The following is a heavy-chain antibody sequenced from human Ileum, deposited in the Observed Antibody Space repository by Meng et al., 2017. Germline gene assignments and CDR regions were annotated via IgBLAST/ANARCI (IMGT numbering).Heavy chain of an antibody. Sequence: SETLSLTCTVSGGSSSSTLYYWGWIRQPPGKGLEWIGTIYHSGSTYYNPSLKSRVTISVDTSKNQFSLKLSSVTAADTAVYYCARDSDYDFWSGYYPLYGMDVWGQGTTVTVSS. CDR2: IYHSGST. CDR3: ARDSDYDFWSGYYPLYGMDV. CDR1: GGSSSSTLYY. D-gene: IGHD3-3*01. J-gene: IGHJ6*02. V-gene: IGHV4-39*07.